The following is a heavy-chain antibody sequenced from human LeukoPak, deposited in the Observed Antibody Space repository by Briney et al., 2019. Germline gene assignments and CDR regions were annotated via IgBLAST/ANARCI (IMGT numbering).Heavy chain of an antibody. CDR2: TNTNTGNP. J-gene: IGHJ4*02. D-gene: IGHD6-19*01. CDR1: GYTFTSYD. CDR3: ARDSSGQFDY. Sequence: GASVKVSCKATGYTFTSYDMNWVRQAPGQGLEWMGWTNTNTGNPTYAQGFSGRFVFSLDTSVSTAYLQISSLKAEDTAVYYCARDSSGQFDYWGQGTLVTVSS. V-gene: IGHV7-4-1*02.